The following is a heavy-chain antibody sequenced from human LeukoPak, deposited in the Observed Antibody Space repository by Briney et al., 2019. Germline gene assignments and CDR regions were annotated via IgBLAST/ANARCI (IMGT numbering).Heavy chain of an antibody. D-gene: IGHD6-19*01. J-gene: IGHJ6*03. CDR3: ARVWTGQWPPHYYYMDV. CDR1: GFTFSSYS. CDR2: ISSSSSYI. Sequence: GGSLRLSCAASGFTFSSYSMNWVRQAPGKGLEWVSCISSSSSYIYYADSVKGRFTISRDNAKNSLYLQMNSLRAEDTAVYYCARVWTGQWPPHYYYMDVWGKGTTVTISS. V-gene: IGHV3-21*01.